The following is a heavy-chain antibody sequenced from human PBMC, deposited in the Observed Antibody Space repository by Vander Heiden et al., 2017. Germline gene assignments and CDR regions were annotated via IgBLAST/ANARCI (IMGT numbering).Heavy chain of an antibody. CDR1: GGFFSGYY. J-gene: IGHJ4*02. CDR2: INLSGGT. V-gene: IGHV4-34*01. D-gene: IGHD6-6*01. Sequence: QVQLQQWGAGLLRPSETPTLTCAVYGGFFSGYYWCWVRQPPGKWLEWIGQINLSGGTNYNPSLKSRVTISVDTSKNQFSLKVNSVTAADTAVYYCARDYGSSSDWGQGTLVTVSS. CDR3: ARDYGSSSD.